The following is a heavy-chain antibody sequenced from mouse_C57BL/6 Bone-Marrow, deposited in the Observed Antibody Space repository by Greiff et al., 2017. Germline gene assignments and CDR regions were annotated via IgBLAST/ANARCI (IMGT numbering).Heavy chain of an antibody. CDR3: AKRNYSNYVDWYFDV. CDR1: GFSLTSYG. J-gene: IGHJ1*03. D-gene: IGHD2-5*01. V-gene: IGHV2-5*01. Sequence: VQLQQSGPGLVQPSQSLSITCTVSGFSLTSYGVHWVRQSPGKGLEWLGVLWRGGSTDYNAAFMSRLSITKDNSKSQVFFKMNSLQADDTAIYYCAKRNYSNYVDWYFDVWGTGTTVTVSS. CDR2: LWRGGST.